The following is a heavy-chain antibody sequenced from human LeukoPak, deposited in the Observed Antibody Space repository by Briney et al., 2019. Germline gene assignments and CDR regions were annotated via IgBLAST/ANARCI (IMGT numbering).Heavy chain of an antibody. CDR3: ARLFLEWSQNHDP. Sequence: ASVKVSCKASGYTFTGYCMHWVRQAPGQGLEWMGWVNPNNGGTSYAQKFQGRVSMTRDTSINTAYMELSRLTSDDTAVYYCARLFLEWSQNHDPWGQGTLVTVSS. CDR2: VNPNNGGT. CDR1: GYTFTGYC. V-gene: IGHV1-2*02. D-gene: IGHD3-3*01. J-gene: IGHJ5*02.